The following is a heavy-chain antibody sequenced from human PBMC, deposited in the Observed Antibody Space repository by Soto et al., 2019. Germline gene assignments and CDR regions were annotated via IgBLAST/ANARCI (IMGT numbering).Heavy chain of an antibody. V-gene: IGHV3-7*01. CDR2: IKQDGSAK. CDR1: GFNFSSYW. Sequence: EVQLVESGGGLVQPGGSLRLSCAASGFNFSSYWMSWVRQAPGKGLEWVANIKQDGSAKYSVDSVKGRCTISRDNAKNSLYLQMNSLRAEDTAVYYCARDRRYSTYWGQGTLVTVSS. J-gene: IGHJ4*02. D-gene: IGHD6-13*01. CDR3: ARDRRYSTY.